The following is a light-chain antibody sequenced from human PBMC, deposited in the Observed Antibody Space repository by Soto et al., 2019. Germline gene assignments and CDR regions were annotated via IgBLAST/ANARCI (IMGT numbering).Light chain of an antibody. CDR3: MQALQTPIT. CDR1: QSILHSNGYNY. V-gene: IGKV2-28*01. Sequence: DIVMTQSPLSLPVTPGEPASISCRSSQSILHSNGYNYLDWYLQQPGQSPQLLIYLGSNRASGVPDRFSGSGSGTDFTLKISRVEAEDVGVYYCMQALQTPITFGPGTKVDIK. J-gene: IGKJ3*01. CDR2: LGS.